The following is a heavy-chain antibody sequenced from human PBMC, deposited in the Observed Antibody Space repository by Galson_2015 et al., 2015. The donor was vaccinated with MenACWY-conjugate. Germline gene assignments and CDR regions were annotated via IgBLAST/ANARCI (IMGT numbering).Heavy chain of an antibody. Sequence: SVKVSCKASGYTFTSYGISWVRQAPGQGLEWMGWISAYNGNTNYEQKLQGRVTMTTDTSTRIAYMELRSLRSDNTAVYYCARGYRLVNVRSLNYFDYWGQGTLVTVSS. D-gene: IGHD3-16*02. CDR1: GYTFTSYG. CDR3: ARGYRLVNVRSLNYFDY. CDR2: ISAYNGNT. V-gene: IGHV1-18*01. J-gene: IGHJ4*02.